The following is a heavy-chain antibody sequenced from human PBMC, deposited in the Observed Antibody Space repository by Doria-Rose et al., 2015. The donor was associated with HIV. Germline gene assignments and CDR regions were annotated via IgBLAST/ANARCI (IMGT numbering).Heavy chain of an antibody. Sequence: SGPVLVKPTETLTLTCTVSGVSLSSPGMGVSWIRQPPGKALEWLANMFSDDERSYKPSLKSRLTIARCTSKSQVVLTMTDMDPVDTATYYCARIKSSRWYHKYYFGFWGQGTLVIVSA. CDR3: ARIKSSRWYHKYYFGF. V-gene: IGHV2-26*01. CDR2: MFSDDER. J-gene: IGHJ4*02. CDR1: GVSLSSPGMG. D-gene: IGHD6-13*01.